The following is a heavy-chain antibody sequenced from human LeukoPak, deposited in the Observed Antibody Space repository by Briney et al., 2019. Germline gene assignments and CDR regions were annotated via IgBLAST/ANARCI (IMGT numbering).Heavy chain of an antibody. Sequence: GGSLRLSCAASGSTFTSNALTWVRQAPGKGLNWVSGVGGGGSDTDYADSVKGRFTISRDNSKSTLYLQMNSLRAEDTAVYYCAKEGPLRRTDFDYWAQGTLVTVSS. CDR1: GSTFTSNA. CDR3: AKEGPLRRTDFDY. CDR2: VGGGGSDT. J-gene: IGHJ4*02. V-gene: IGHV3-23*01.